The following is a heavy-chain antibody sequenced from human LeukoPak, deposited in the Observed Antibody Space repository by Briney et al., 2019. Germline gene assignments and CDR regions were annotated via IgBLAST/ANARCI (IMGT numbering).Heavy chain of an antibody. D-gene: IGHD2-15*01. CDR1: GFTFSSYG. V-gene: IGHV3-30*02. Sequence: PGGSLRLSCAASGFTFSSYGMHWVRQAPGKGLEWVAFIRYDGSNKYYADSVKGRFTISRDNSKNTLYLQMNSLRAEDTAVYYCAKDADIVVVVAEPYYFDYWGQGTLVTVSS. CDR3: AKDADIVVVVAEPYYFDY. CDR2: IRYDGSNK. J-gene: IGHJ4*02.